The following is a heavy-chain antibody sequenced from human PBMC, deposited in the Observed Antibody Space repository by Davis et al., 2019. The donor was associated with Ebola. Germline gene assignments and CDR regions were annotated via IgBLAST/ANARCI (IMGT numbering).Heavy chain of an antibody. CDR1: GFSFRTYW. Sequence: GESLKISCAASGFSFRTYWMSWVRQAPGKGLEWLANIKEDGSEKFYVDSLKGRFAISRDNAKNSLYLQMNSLRVEDTALYYCARVSRKISTGWYRFDAFDIWGQGTLVTVSS. CDR3: ARVSRKISTGWYRFDAFDI. J-gene: IGHJ3*02. D-gene: IGHD6-19*01. CDR2: IKEDGSEK. V-gene: IGHV3-7*01.